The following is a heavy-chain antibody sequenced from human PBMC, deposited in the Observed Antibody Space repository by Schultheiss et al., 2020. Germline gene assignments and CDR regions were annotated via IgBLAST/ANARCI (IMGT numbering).Heavy chain of an antibody. CDR2: INSDGSST. Sequence: ETLSLTCAVYGGSFSGYYWSWIRQPPGKGLVWVSRINSDGSSTSYADSVKGRFTISRDNAKNTLYLQMNSLRAEDTAVYYCARDLYPAYYGSGSYYGMDVWGQGTTVTVSS. CDR3: ARDLYPAYYGSGSYYGMDV. V-gene: IGHV3-74*01. D-gene: IGHD3-10*01. J-gene: IGHJ6*02. CDR1: GGSFSGYY.